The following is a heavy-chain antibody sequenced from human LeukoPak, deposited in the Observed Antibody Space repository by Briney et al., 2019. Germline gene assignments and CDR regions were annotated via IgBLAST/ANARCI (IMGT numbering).Heavy chain of an antibody. J-gene: IGHJ4*02. D-gene: IGHD3-16*01. CDR2: INPKSGVT. CDR3: ARGWGSLYYFDF. CDR1: GYTFSDYF. V-gene: IGHV1-2*02. Sequence: ASVKVSCKASGYTFSDYFVHWVRRAPGQGPEWMGWINPKSGVTKYAQKFQGRVTMVWDTATTTVYMDLSSLTSDDTAVYFCARGWGSLYYFDFWGQGTLVTVSS.